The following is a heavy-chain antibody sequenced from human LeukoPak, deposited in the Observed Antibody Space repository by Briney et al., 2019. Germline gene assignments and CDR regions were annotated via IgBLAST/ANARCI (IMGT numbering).Heavy chain of an antibody. Sequence: GGSLRLSCAASGFTFSSYWMAWVRQAPGKGLEWVASIKQDGGETFYVDSVKGRFTISRDNAKNSLYLLMNSLRAEDTALYYCAREDHSNYNYWGQGTLVTVSS. J-gene: IGHJ4*02. D-gene: IGHD4-11*01. CDR2: IKQDGGET. V-gene: IGHV3-7*01. CDR1: GFTFSSYW. CDR3: AREDHSNYNY.